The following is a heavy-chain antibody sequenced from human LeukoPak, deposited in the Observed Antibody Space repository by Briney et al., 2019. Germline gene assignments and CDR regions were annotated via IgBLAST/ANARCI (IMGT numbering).Heavy chain of an antibody. D-gene: IGHD7-27*01. Sequence: SETLSLTCTVSGGSISSGSYYWSWNRQPAGKGLEWIGRMYTSGSTSYNPSLKSRVTISVDTSKNQFSLKLSSVTAADTAVYYCARDLGGAGDTYHYYYYGMDVWGQGTTVTVSS. CDR2: MYTSGST. V-gene: IGHV4-61*02. CDR3: ARDLGGAGDTYHYYYYGMDV. CDR1: GGSISSGSYY. J-gene: IGHJ6*02.